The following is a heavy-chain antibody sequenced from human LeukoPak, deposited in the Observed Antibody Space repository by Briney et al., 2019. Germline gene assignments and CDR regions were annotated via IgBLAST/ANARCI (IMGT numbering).Heavy chain of an antibody. CDR1: GYTFTGYY. J-gene: IGHJ4*02. Sequence: GASVKVSCKASGYTFTGYYIHWARQAPGQGLEWMGRINPNSGGTNYAQKFQGRVTMTRDTSISTAYMELSRLRSDDTAVYYCARARMSRDGYNWDYWGQGTLVTVSS. D-gene: IGHD5-24*01. V-gene: IGHV1-2*06. CDR2: INPNSGGT. CDR3: ARARMSRDGYNWDY.